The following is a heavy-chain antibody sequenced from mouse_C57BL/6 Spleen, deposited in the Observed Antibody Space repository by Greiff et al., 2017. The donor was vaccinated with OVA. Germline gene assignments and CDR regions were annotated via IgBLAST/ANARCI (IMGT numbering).Heavy chain of an antibody. V-gene: IGHV5-17*01. CDR3: ARGARGRYFDV. CDR2: ISSGSSTI. J-gene: IGHJ1*03. Sequence: EVQLVESGGGLVKPGGSLKLSCAASGFTFSDYGMHWVRQAPEKGLEWVAYISSGSSTIYYADTVKGRFTISRDNAKNTLFLQMTGLRSEDTAMYYCARGARGRYFDVWGTGTTVTVSS. CDR1: GFTFSDYG.